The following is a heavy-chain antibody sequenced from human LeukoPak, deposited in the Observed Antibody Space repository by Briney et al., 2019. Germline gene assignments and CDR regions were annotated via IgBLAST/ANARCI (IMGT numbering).Heavy chain of an antibody. J-gene: IGHJ4*02. V-gene: IGHV3-9*01. CDR3: AKFPSVCSGYDSDYYFDY. D-gene: IGHD5-12*01. CDR1: GFTFDDYA. Sequence: GRSLRLSCAASGFTFDDYAMHWVRQAPGKGLEWVSGISWNSGSIGYADSVKGRFTISRDNAKNSLYLQMNSLRAEDTALYYCAKFPSVCSGYDSDYYFDYWGQGTLVTVSS. CDR2: ISWNSGSI.